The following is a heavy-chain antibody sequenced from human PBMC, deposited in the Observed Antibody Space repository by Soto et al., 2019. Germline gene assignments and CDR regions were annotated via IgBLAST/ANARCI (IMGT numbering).Heavy chain of an antibody. CDR3: ARVGGFGATTMDD. D-gene: IGHD3-10*01. CDR1: GGSISSGGYY. Sequence: QVQLQESGPGLVKPSQTLSLTCTVSGGSISSGGYYWCWIRQPPGPGLGWIGYSYYCGSSYYNPSLKSCVNISVDTSTNQFSLKLESVSAADTAVYYCARVGGFGATTMDDGGQGTLVTVSS. V-gene: IGHV4-30-4*01. J-gene: IGHJ4*02. CDR2: SYYCGSS.